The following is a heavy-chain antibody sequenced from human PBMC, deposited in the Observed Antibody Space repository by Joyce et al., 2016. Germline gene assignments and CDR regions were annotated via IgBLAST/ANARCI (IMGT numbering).Heavy chain of an antibody. D-gene: IGHD3-9*01. CDR2: IYPGDSET. Sequence: EVQLVQSGAEVKKPGESLKISCEVSGYNFTTYWIGWVRQMPGKGLEWGGIIYPGDSETRYNPSFQGQVTISADKSVSAAYVQWSSLKASDTAMYYCARGVEDYDILTGFYFYYDSWGQGTLVTVSS. J-gene: IGHJ4*02. CDR3: ARGVEDYDILTGFYFYYDS. CDR1: GYNFTTYW. V-gene: IGHV5-51*01.